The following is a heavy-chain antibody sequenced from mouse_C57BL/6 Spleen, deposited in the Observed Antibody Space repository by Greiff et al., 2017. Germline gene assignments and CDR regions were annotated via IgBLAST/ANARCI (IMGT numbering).Heavy chain of an antibody. CDR2: INYDGSST. D-gene: IGHD1-1*01. CDR3: ARENLYYGSSYWYFDV. Sequence: EVKVVESEGGLVQPGSSMKLSCTASGFTFSDYYMAWVRQVPEKGLEWVANINYDGSSTYYLDSLKSRFIISRDNAKNILYLQMSSLKSEDTATYYCARENLYYGSSYWYFDVWGTGTTVTVSS. CDR1: GFTFSDYY. J-gene: IGHJ1*03. V-gene: IGHV5-16*01.